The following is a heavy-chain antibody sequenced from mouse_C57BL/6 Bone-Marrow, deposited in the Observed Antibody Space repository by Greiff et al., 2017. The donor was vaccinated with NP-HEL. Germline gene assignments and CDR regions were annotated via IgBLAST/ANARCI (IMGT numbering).Heavy chain of an antibody. V-gene: IGHV5-6*01. CDR3: ARPFDY. CDR2: LSSGGSYT. Sequence: EVHLVESGGDLVQPGGSLKLSCAASGFTFSSYGMSWVRQTPDKRLEWVATLSSGGSYTYYPDSVKGRFTISRDNAKNTLYLQMSSLKSEDTAMYYCARPFDYWGQGTTLTVSS. J-gene: IGHJ2*01. CDR1: GFTFSSYG.